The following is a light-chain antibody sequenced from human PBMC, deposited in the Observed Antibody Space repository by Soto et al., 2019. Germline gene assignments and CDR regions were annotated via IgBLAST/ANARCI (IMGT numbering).Light chain of an antibody. V-gene: IGLV2-14*01. J-gene: IGLJ2*01. CDR1: SSDVDTYKY. CDR3: CSYAGSTTRVL. Sequence: QSALTQPASVSGSPGQSIIISCTGTSSDVDTYKYVSWYQQHPGKAPKLMTYEVSHRPSGVSDRFSGSKSGNTASLTISGLQAEDEADYYCCSYAGSTTRVLFGGGTKLTVL. CDR2: EVS.